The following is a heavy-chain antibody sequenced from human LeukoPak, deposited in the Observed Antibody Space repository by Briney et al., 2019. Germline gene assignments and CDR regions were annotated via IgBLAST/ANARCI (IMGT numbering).Heavy chain of an antibody. V-gene: IGHV3-30-3*01. CDR2: ISYDGSDK. Sequence: GSLRLSCAASGFTFSSYDMHWVRQAPGKGLEWVAVISYDGSDKYYADSVKGRFTISRDNSKNTLHLQMISLRAEDTAVYYCARDQGAWGYGYNFDYWGQGTLVTVSS. CDR1: GFTFSSYD. CDR3: ARDQGAWGYGYNFDY. J-gene: IGHJ4*02. D-gene: IGHD3-16*01.